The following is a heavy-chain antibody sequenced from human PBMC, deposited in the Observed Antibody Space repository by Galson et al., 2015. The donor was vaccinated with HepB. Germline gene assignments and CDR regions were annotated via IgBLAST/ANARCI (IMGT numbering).Heavy chain of an antibody. D-gene: IGHD4-23*01. CDR2: IYYSGST. J-gene: IGHJ3*02. CDR1: GGSISSYY. CDR3: ARFGYYGGNYAFDI. Sequence: ETLSLTCTVSGGSISSYYWSWIRQPPGKGLEWIGYIYYSGSTNYNPSLKSRDTISVDTSKNQFSLKLSSVTAADTAVYYCARFGYYGGNYAFDIWGQGTMVTVSS. V-gene: IGHV4-59*01.